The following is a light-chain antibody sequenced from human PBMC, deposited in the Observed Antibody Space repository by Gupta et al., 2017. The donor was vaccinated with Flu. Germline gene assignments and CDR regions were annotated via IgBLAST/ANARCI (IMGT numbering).Light chain of an antibody. V-gene: IGKV4-1*01. CDR1: QSVLYSSNNKNY. Sequence: DIVMTQSPDSLAVSLGERATINCKSSQSVLYSSNNKNYLAWYQQKPGQPPKLLIYWASTRQSGVPDRFSGSGAGTDFTLTISGLQAEDVAVYYCQQEVGAPYSFGQGTKLEIK. CDR2: WAS. CDR3: QQEVGAPYS. J-gene: IGKJ2*03.